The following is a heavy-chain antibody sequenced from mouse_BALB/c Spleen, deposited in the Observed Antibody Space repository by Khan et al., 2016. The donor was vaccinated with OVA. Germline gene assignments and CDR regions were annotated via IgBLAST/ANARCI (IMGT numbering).Heavy chain of an antibody. D-gene: IGHD2-2*01. CDR1: GYTFTSYV. V-gene: IGHV1S136*01. CDR2: INPYNDGT. Sequence: EVQLQQSGPELVKPGASVKMSCKASGYTFTSYVIHWVQQKPGQGLEWIGSINPYNDGTKYNEKFKGKATLTSDKSSSTDYMEISSLTSEDSAVYYGARRMIYYGYDAGFAYWGQGTLVTVSA. J-gene: IGHJ3*01. CDR3: ARRMIYYGYDAGFAY.